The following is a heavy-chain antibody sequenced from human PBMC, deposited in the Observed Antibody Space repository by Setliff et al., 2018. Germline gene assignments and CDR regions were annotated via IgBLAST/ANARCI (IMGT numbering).Heavy chain of an antibody. CDR3: AHSLGGGNSACFDY. Sequence: SGPTLVNPTQTLTLTCTFSGFSFSTGPVGVGWIRQPPGKALEWLALVYWDDDKRYSPSLKSRLTITKDTSKNQVVLTMTNMDPVDTATYYCAHSLGGGNSACFDYWGQGALVTVSS. CDR2: VYWDDDK. D-gene: IGHD2-21*02. CDR1: GFSFSTGPVG. J-gene: IGHJ4*02. V-gene: IGHV2-5*02.